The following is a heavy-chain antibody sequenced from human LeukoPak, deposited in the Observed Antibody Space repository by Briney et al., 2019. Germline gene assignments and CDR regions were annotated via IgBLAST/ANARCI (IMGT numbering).Heavy chain of an antibody. CDR1: GGTFSSYA. D-gene: IGHD2-15*01. V-gene: IGHV1-69*06. Sequence: SVKVSCKASGGTFSSYAISWVRQAPGQGLEWMGGIIPIFGTANYAQKFQGRVTITADKSTSTAYMELSSLRSEDTAVYYCARDPLYSGGSCYSEDYWGQGTLVTVSS. J-gene: IGHJ4*02. CDR2: IIPIFGTA. CDR3: ARDPLYSGGSCYSEDY.